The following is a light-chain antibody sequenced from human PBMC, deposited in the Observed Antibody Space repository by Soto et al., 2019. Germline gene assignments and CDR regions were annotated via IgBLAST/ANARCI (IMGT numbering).Light chain of an antibody. CDR1: QSISSW. V-gene: IGKV1-39*01. CDR3: QRSYGSPPWT. J-gene: IGKJ1*01. CDR2: GAS. Sequence: LQMTQSPSTLSASVGDRVTITCRASQSISSWLAWYQQKPGKAPKLLIYGASTLQSGVPSRFSGGGSGTDFTLTISRLQPEDFATYYCQRSYGSPPWTFGQGTKVDIK.